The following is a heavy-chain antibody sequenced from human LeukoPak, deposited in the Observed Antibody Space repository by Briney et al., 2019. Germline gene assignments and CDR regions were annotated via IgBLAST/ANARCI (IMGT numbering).Heavy chain of an antibody. CDR2: IHHGGNT. V-gene: IGHV4-38-2*02. D-gene: IGHD6-19*01. J-gene: IGHJ3*02. Sequence: SETLSLTCIVSGYSVSSNSYWAWIRQSPGKGLEWIGSIHHGGNTYYNPSLMSRVSKSIDTSKNQCSLNLSSVTAADTAIFYRARWLGNGFDMWGQGTMVTVSS. CDR3: ARWLGNGFDM. CDR1: GYSVSSNSY.